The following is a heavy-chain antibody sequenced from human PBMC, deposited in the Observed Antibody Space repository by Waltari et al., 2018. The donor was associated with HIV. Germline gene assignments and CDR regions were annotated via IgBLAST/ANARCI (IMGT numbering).Heavy chain of an antibody. CDR3: AKVGLSGRWLLRRPFYFDY. V-gene: IGHV3-23*01. CDR1: GFTFSSYA. D-gene: IGHD3-10*01. J-gene: IGHJ4*02. Sequence: LLESGGNLVQPGGSLTLSCAASGFTFSSYAMTWVRQAPGKGLEGVSGISGSGGDTLFADSVKGLFTISRDASTVYLSMNRLTAEDTAVYYCAKVGLSGRWLLRRPFYFDYWGQGILVTVSS. CDR2: ISGSGGDT.